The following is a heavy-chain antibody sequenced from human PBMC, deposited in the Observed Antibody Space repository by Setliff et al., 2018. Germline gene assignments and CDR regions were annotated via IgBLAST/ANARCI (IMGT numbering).Heavy chain of an antibody. D-gene: IGHD2-15*01. Sequence: SETLSLTCNVSGVSIANTASYWSWIRQPPGKGLEWIGSINYSGITYYSPSLKSRVIVSVDTSKNQFSLKLSSVTAADTAVYYCARLPGYCNGGNCYGYYTFDIWGQGTMVTVS. V-gene: IGHV4-39*01. J-gene: IGHJ3*02. CDR2: INYSGIT. CDR3: ARLPGYCNGGNCYGYYTFDI. CDR1: GVSIANTASY.